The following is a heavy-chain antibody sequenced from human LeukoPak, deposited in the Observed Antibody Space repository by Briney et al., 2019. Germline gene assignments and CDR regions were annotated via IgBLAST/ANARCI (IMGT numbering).Heavy chain of an antibody. J-gene: IGHJ4*02. D-gene: IGHD5-12*01. CDR3: ARSKPNIVATIGDY. CDR1: GFTVSSNY. CDR2: IYSGGST. Sequence: GGSLRLSCAASGFTVSSNYMSWVRQAPGEGLEWVSVIYSGGSTYYADSVKGGFTISRDNSKNTLYLQMNSLRAEDTAVYYCARSKPNIVATIGDYWGQGTLVTVSS. V-gene: IGHV3-66*01.